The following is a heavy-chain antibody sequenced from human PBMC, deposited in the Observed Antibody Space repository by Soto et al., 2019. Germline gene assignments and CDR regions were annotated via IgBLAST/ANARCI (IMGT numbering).Heavy chain of an antibody. V-gene: IGHV3-23*01. CDR3: AKGFTPTYSGSYCAF. CDR1: GFTFSTYA. CDR2: ISGSDVTT. J-gene: IGHJ4*02. Sequence: GGSLRLSGVASGFTFSTYAIYWVRQAPWKGLEWVSAISGSDVTTSYVDSVKGRFTISRDNSKKTLYLQMNRLGAEDTDIYYCAKGFTPTYSGSYCAFCGQGTQVAFSS. D-gene: IGHD1-26*01.